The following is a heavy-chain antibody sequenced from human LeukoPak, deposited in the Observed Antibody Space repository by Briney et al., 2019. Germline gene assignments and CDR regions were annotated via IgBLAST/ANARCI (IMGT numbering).Heavy chain of an antibody. V-gene: IGHV3-21*01. CDR2: ISSSSSYI. Sequence: GGSLRLSCAASGFTVSSNYMSWVRQAPGKGLEWVSSISSSSSYIYYADSVKGRFTISRDNAKNSLYLQMNSLRAEDTAVYYCARASQLWLVGAFDIWGQGTMVTVSS. D-gene: IGHD5-18*01. CDR1: GFTVSSNY. J-gene: IGHJ3*02. CDR3: ARASQLWLVGAFDI.